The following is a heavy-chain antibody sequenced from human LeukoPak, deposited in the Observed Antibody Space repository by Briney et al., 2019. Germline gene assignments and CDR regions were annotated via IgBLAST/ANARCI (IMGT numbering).Heavy chain of an antibody. CDR1: GGSFSGYY. Sequence: SETLSLTCAVYGGSFSGYYWSWIRQPPGRGVEWIGEINHSGSTNYNRSLKSRVTISVDTSNNQFSLKLSSVTAADTAVYYCASSGYSSRIDYWGQGTLVTVSS. D-gene: IGHD6-13*01. CDR3: ASSGYSSRIDY. CDR2: INHSGST. V-gene: IGHV4-34*01. J-gene: IGHJ4*02.